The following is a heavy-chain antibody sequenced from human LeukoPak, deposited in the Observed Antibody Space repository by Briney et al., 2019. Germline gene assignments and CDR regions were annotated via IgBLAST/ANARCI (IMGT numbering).Heavy chain of an antibody. Sequence: ASVKVSCTVSGYTLTELSMHWVRQAPGKGLEWMGGFDPEDGETIYAQKFQGRVTMTEDTSTDTAYMELSSLRSEDTAVYYCATDWRDQLWFWYWGQGTLVTVSS. CDR2: FDPEDGET. V-gene: IGHV1-24*01. CDR3: ATDWRDQLWFWY. D-gene: IGHD5-18*01. J-gene: IGHJ4*02. CDR1: GYTLTELS.